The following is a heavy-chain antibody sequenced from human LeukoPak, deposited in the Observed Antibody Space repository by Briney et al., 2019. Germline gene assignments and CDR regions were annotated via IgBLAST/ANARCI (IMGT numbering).Heavy chain of an antibody. Sequence: GGSLRLSCVVSGFTFSSYSMNWVRQAPGKVLEWVSSINSRSSYKYADSVKGRFTISRDNAKNSLFLQMNSLRAEDTAVYYCARDNDYTNYYWGQGTLVTVSS. CDR1: GFTFSSYS. CDR3: ARDNDYTNYY. CDR2: INSRSSY. V-gene: IGHV3-21*01. D-gene: IGHD4-11*01. J-gene: IGHJ4*02.